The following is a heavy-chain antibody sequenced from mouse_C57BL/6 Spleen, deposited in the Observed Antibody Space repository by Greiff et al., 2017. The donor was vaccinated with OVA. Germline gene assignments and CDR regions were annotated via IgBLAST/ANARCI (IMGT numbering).Heavy chain of an antibody. CDR3: ARRGDYDRYFDY. J-gene: IGHJ2*01. D-gene: IGHD2-4*01. CDR1: GYAFTNYL. Sequence: QVQLKESGAELVRPGTSVKVSCKASGYAFTNYLIEWVKQRPGQGLEWIGVINPGSGGTNYNEKFKGKATLTADKSSSTAYMQLSSLTSEDSAVYFCARRGDYDRYFDYWGQGTTLTVSS. V-gene: IGHV1-54*01. CDR2: INPGSGGT.